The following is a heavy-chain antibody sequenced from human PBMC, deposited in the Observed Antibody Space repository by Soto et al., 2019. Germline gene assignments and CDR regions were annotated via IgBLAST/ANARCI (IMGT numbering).Heavy chain of an antibody. CDR1: GGSISSSSYY. D-gene: IGHD2-2*01. J-gene: IGHJ5*02. CDR3: ARVPDR. Sequence: PSEILSLTCTVSGGSISSSSYYWGWIRQPPGKGLEWIGSIYHSGSTYYNPSLKSRVTISVDRSKNQFSLKLSSVTAADTAVYYCARVPDRWGQGTLVTVSS. CDR2: IYHSGST. V-gene: IGHV4-39*07.